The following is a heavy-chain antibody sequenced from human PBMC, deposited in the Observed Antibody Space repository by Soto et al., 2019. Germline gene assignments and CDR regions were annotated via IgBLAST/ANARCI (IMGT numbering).Heavy chain of an antibody. D-gene: IGHD3-10*01. J-gene: IGHJ6*03. Sequence: QVQLVQSGAEVKKPGASVKVSCKASGYTFTSYDINWVRQATGQGLEWMGWMNPNSGNTGYAQKFQGRVTITRNTSLSTAYMELSSLRSEDPAVYYCARQVLLWFGRGYYDYMDVWGKGTTVTVSS. CDR3: ARQVLLWFGRGYYDYMDV. CDR1: GYTFTSYD. V-gene: IGHV1-8*01. CDR2: MNPNSGNT.